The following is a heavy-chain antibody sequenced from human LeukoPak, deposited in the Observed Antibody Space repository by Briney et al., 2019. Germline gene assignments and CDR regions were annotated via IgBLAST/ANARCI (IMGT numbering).Heavy chain of an antibody. CDR3: ANLHLGPDS. CDR1: GFTFSSYA. V-gene: IGHV3-23*01. CDR2: ISGSGGST. J-gene: IGHJ4*02. Sequence: GGSLRLSCAASGFTFSSYAMSWVRQAPGKGLEWVSAISGSGGSTYFADSVNGRFTISRDNSKNTLYLQMNSLRAEDTAVYYCANLHLGPDSWGQGTLVTVSS.